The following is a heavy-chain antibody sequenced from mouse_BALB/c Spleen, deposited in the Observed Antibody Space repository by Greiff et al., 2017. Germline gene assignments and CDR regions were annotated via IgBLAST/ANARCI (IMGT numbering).Heavy chain of an antibody. CDR2: ISSGSSTI. CDR3: ARWGSHYAMDY. V-gene: IGHV5-17*02. Sequence: EVQLMESGGGLVQPGGSRKLSCAASGFTFSSFGMHWVRQAPEKGLEWVAYISSGSSTIYYADTVKGRFTISRDNPKNTLFLQMTSLRSEDTAMYYCARWGSHYAMDYRGQGTSVTVSS. CDR1: GFTFSSFG. J-gene: IGHJ4*01.